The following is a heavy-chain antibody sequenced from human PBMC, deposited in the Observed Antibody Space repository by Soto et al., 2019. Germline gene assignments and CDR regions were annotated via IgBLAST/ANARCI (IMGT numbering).Heavy chain of an antibody. J-gene: IGHJ4*02. CDR3: VREGDYSDNDGHPLFDY. Sequence: QVQLQESGPGLVKPSETLSLTCTVSGGSMTNYYWAWIRQAAGKGLGWIGRIFYNGEANYNPSLRSGIILSVEWSRRQFSLGLSSVTAADAAVYFWVREGDYSDNDGHPLFDYWGQGTLVSVFS. CDR2: IFYNGEA. V-gene: IGHV4-4*07. D-gene: IGHD5-12*01. CDR1: GGSMTNYY.